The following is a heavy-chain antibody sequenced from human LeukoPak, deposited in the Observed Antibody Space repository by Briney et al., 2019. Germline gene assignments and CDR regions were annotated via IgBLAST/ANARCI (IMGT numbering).Heavy chain of an antibody. CDR2: ISGSGGST. V-gene: IGHV3-23*01. D-gene: IGHD3-9*01. CDR1: GFTFSSYA. CDR3: AKDYYDILTGGMDV. J-gene: IGHJ6*04. Sequence: PGGSLRLSCAASGFTFSSYAMSWVRQAPGKGLEWVSAISGSGGSTYYADSVKGRFTISRDNSKNTLYLQMNSLRAEETAVYYCAKDYYDILTGGMDVWGKGTTVTVSS.